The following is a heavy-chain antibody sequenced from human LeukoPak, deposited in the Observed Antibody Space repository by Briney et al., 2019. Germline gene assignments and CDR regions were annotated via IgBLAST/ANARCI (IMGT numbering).Heavy chain of an antibody. V-gene: IGHV4-31*03. CDR2: IYHSGYT. J-gene: IGHJ6*03. CDR1: GDSISRDGSY. Sequence: SQTLSLTCTVSGDSISRDGSYRSWIRQYPGKGLEWIGYIYHSGYTYSNPSLKSRVTMSVDTSQNQFSLKIIFVTAADTAVYFCARAGRGVNWYYYIDVWGTGTTVTVSS. D-gene: IGHD1-1*01. CDR3: ARAGRGVNWYYYIDV.